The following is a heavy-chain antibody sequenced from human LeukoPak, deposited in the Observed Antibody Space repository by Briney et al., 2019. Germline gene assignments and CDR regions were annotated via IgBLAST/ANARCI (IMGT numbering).Heavy chain of an antibody. D-gene: IGHD4-11*01. V-gene: IGHV3-30-3*01. J-gene: IGHJ3*02. CDR3: ARGMTTVTTYAFDI. CDR1: GFTFSSYA. CDR2: ISYDGSNK. Sequence: GRSLTLSCAASGFTFSSYAMHWVRQAPGKGLEGVAVISYDGSNKYYADSVKGRFTISRDNSKNTLYLQMNSLRAEDTAVYYCARGMTTVTTYAFDIWGQGTMVTVSS.